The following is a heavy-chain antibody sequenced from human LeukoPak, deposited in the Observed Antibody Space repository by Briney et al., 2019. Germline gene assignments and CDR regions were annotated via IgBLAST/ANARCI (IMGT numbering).Heavy chain of an antibody. J-gene: IGHJ5*02. Sequence: GSSVKVSCKASGGSFSSYGISWVRQAPGQGLEWMGGIIPMLGRSNYAQKFQGRVTISTDESTSTAYMEMSSLRSEDTAVHYCAREDHTANNWFDPWGQGTPVTVSS. CDR2: IIPMLGRS. CDR1: GGSFSSYG. V-gene: IGHV1-69*05. CDR3: AREDHTANNWFDP. D-gene: IGHD5-18*01.